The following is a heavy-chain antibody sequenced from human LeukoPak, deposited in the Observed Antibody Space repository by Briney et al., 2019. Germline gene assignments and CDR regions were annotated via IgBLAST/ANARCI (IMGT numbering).Heavy chain of an antibody. CDR3: PKTPYSSGSALSPSFDY. D-gene: IGHD6-19*01. J-gene: IGHJ4*02. Sequence: GGSLRLSCAASGFTFSSYAMSWVRQAPGKGLEWVSAISGSGGSTYYADSVKGRFTISRDNSKNTLYLRMNSLRAEDTAVHYCPKTPYSSGSALSPSFDYWGQGTLVTVSS. CDR2: ISGSGGST. CDR1: GFTFSSYA. V-gene: IGHV3-23*01.